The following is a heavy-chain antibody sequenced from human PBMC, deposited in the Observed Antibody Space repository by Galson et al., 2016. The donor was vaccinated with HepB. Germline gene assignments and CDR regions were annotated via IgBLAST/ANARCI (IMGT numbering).Heavy chain of an antibody. J-gene: IGHJ5*02. CDR3: ATYPPSTSRTWFDP. D-gene: IGHD2-2*01. Sequence: SVKVSCKGSGYTFTTYPIIWVQQAPGQGLEYMGWINTNTGSPTYAQGFTGRFVFSLDTSASTAYLEITTLKTEDTAVYFCATYPPSTSRTWFDPWGQGTLVTVSS. V-gene: IGHV7-4-1*02. CDR1: GYTFTTYP. CDR2: INTNTGSP.